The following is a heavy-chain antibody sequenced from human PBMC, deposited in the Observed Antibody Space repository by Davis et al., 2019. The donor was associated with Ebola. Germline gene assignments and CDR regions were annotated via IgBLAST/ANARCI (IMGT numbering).Heavy chain of an antibody. CDR2: IKQDGSEK. CDR1: GFTFSSYS. Sequence: GESLKISCAASGFTFSSYSMSWVRQAPGKGLEWVANIKQDGSEKYYVDSVKGRFTISRDNSKNTLYLQMNSLRAEDTAVYYCARGGDIVVVPAARDWFDPWGQGTLVTVSS. CDR3: ARGGDIVVVPAARDWFDP. V-gene: IGHV3-7*01. J-gene: IGHJ5*02. D-gene: IGHD2-2*01.